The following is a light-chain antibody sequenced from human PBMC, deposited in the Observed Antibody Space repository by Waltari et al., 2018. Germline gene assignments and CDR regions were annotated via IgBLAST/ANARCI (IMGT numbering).Light chain of an antibody. CDR2: GNN. CDR3: QSYDSSVSGRV. J-gene: IGLJ3*02. V-gene: IGLV1-40*01. Sequence: QSVLTQPPSVSGAPGQRVTISCTGSSSNIGAHYDVHWYQQLPETAPKLLMYGNNNRPSGVPDRFSGSKSGTSASLAITRLQAEDEADYYCQSYDSSVSGRVFGGGTKLTVL. CDR1: SSNIGAHYD.